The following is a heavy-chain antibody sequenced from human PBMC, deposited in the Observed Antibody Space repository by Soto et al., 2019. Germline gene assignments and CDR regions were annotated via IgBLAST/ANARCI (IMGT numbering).Heavy chain of an antibody. D-gene: IGHD6-13*01. CDR3: ARRGPGTHFDY. CDR2: ISGSGDST. V-gene: IGHV3-23*01. J-gene: IGHJ4*02. Sequence: TGGSLRLSCAASGFTFSSYAMSWVRQAPGKGLEWVSVISGSGDSTYYADSVKGRFTISRDNSKNTLYLQMNSLRAEDTAVYYCARRGPGTHFDYWGQGTLVTVSS. CDR1: GFTFSSYA.